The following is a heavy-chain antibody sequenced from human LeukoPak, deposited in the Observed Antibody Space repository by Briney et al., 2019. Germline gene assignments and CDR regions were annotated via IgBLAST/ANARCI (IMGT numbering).Heavy chain of an antibody. CDR1: GFTFYDYA. CDR2: ITWNSGNT. J-gene: IGHJ4*01. CDR3: AKGLGGGSGIAFDY. V-gene: IGHV3-9*03. Sequence: GGSLRLSCAASGFTFYDYAMHWVRHAPGKGLEWVSGITWNSGNTGYAESVKGRFTISRDNAKNSLYLQMNSLRTEDMALYYCAKGLGGGSGIAFDYWGHGTLVTVSS. D-gene: IGHD3-10*01.